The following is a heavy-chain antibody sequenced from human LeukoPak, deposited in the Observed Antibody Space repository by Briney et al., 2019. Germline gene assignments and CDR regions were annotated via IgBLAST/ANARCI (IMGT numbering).Heavy chain of an antibody. CDR3: AKVLGYYDSSVRGYFDY. D-gene: IGHD3-22*01. CDR1: GFTFSSYA. CDR2: ISGSGGST. V-gene: IGHV3-23*01. Sequence: GGSLRLSCAASGFTFSSYAMSWVRQAPGKGLEWVSAISGSGGSTYYADSVKGRITISRDNSKNTLYLQMNSLRAEDTAVYYCAKVLGYYDSSVRGYFDYWGQGTLVTVSS. J-gene: IGHJ4*02.